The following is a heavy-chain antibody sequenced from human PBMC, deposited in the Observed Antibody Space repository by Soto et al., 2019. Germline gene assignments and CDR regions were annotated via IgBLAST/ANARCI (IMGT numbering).Heavy chain of an antibody. CDR1: GFTFDDYA. CDR2: ISWNSGSI. CDR3: AKDIGEPGTTVHYGMDV. Sequence: HPGGSLRLSCAASGFTFDDYAMHWVRQAPGKGLEWVSGISWNSGSIGYADSVKGRLTISRDNAKNSLYLQMNSLRAEDTALYYCAKDIGEPGTTVHYGMDVWGQGTTVTVSS. J-gene: IGHJ6*02. D-gene: IGHD1-1*01. V-gene: IGHV3-9*01.